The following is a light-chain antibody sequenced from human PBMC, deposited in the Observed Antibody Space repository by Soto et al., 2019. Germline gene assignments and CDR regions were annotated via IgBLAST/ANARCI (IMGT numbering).Light chain of an antibody. J-gene: IGKJ4*01. V-gene: IGKV1-27*01. CDR2: AAY. CDR1: QDISTY. CDR3: QKYDNAPLT. Sequence: DIQMTQAPSSLAASVGDRVTITCRARQDISTYLAWYQQKPGKVPKLLISAAYTLQSGVPPRFSGSGSGTDFTLTTSSLHPEDVATYYCQKYDNAPLTFGGGTKVEI.